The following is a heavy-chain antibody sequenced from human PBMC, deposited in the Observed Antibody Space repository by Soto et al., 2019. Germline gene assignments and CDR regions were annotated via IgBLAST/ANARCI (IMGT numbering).Heavy chain of an antibody. CDR1: GGSISSGGYY. CDR2: IYYSGST. D-gene: IGHD1-20*01. V-gene: IGHV4-31*03. J-gene: IGHJ5*02. Sequence: SETLSLTCTVSGGSISSGGYYWSWIRQHPGKGLEWIGYIYYSGSTYYNPSLKSRVTISVDTSKNQFSPKLSSVTAADTAVYYCAREGNWNDEYWFDPWGQGTLVT. CDR3: AREGNWNDEYWFDP.